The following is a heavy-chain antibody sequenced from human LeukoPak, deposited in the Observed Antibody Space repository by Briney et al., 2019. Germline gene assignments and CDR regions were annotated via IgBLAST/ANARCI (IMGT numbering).Heavy chain of an antibody. CDR1: GFTFSSYG. CDR2: IRYDGSNK. Sequence: PGGSLRLSRAASGFTFSSYGMHWVRQAPGKGLEWVAFIRYDGSNKYYADSVKGRFTISRDNSKNTLYLQMNSLRAEDTAVYYCAKDGLMIVVVLDAFDIWGQGTMVTVSS. J-gene: IGHJ3*02. D-gene: IGHD3-22*01. V-gene: IGHV3-30*02. CDR3: AKDGLMIVVVLDAFDI.